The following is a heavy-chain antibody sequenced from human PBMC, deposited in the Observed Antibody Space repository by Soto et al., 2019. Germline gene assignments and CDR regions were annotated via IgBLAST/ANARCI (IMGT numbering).Heavy chain of an antibody. CDR2: IIPIFGTA. CDR3: ASSVAAAAYYYGMDV. J-gene: IGHJ6*02. V-gene: IGHV1-69*06. D-gene: IGHD6-13*01. Sequence: SVNVSCKASGGTFSSYAISWVRQAPGQGLEWMGGIIPIFGTANYAQKFQGRVTITADKSTSTAYMELSSLRSEDTAVYYCASSVAAAAYYYGMDVWGQGTTVTVSS. CDR1: GGTFSSYA.